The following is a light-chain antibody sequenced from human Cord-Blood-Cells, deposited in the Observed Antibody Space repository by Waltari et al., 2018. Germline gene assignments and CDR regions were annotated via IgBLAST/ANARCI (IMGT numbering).Light chain of an antibody. V-gene: IGKV1-5*03. CDR2: KAS. CDR3: QQYNSYWT. Sequence: DIQMTQSPSTLSASVGDRVTITCRASQSLSSWLAWYQQKQGKAPKLLIYKASSLESGVPSRFSGSGSGTEFTLTISSLQPDDFATYYCQQYNSYWTFGQGTKVEIK. CDR1: QSLSSW. J-gene: IGKJ1*01.